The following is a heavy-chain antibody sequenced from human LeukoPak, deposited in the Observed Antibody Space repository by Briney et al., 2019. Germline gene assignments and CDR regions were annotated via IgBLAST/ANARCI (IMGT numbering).Heavy chain of an antibody. CDR3: ARDIYRGYDFWSGYSAFDY. V-gene: IGHV3-30*02. J-gene: IGHJ4*02. Sequence: PGGSLRLSCSASGFTFSSYGMHWVRQAPGRGLEWVAFIRYDGSNKYYADSVKGRFTISRDNSKNTLYLQMNSLRVEDTAVYYCARDIYRGYDFWSGYSAFDYWGQGTLVTVSS. CDR2: IRYDGSNK. CDR1: GFTFSSYG. D-gene: IGHD3-3*01.